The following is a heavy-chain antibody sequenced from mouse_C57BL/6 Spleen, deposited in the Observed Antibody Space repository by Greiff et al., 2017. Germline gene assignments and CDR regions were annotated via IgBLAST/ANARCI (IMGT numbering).Heavy chain of an antibody. J-gene: IGHJ3*01. V-gene: IGHV1-61*01. D-gene: IGHD2-3*01. Sequence: QVQLQQPGAELVRPGSSVKLSCKASGYTFTSYWMDWVKQRPGQGLEWIGNIYPSDSETHYNQKFKDKATLTVDKSSSTAYMQLSSLTSEDAAVYYCARWGDGYSAGFAYWGQGTLVTVSA. CDR1: GYTFTSYW. CDR2: IYPSDSET. CDR3: ARWGDGYSAGFAY.